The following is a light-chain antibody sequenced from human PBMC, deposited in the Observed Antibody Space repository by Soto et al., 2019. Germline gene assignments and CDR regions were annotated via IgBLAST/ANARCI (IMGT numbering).Light chain of an antibody. Sequence: EIVLTESPGTLSLSPGERATLSCRASQSVSNSYLAWYQHKPGQAPRLLIYGASTRAAGIPDRFSGSGSGTDFTLTISRLEPEDFAVYYCQQYGTSPGTFGQGTRVDIK. CDR2: GAS. V-gene: IGKV3-20*01. CDR3: QQYGTSPGT. J-gene: IGKJ5*01. CDR1: QSVSNSY.